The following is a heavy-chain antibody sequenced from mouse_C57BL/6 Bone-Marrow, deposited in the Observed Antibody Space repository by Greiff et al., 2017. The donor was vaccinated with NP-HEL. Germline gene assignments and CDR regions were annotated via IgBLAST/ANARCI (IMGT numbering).Heavy chain of an antibody. Sequence: VKLVESGPGLVQPSQSLSITCTVSGFSLTSYGVHWVRQSPGKGLEWLGVIWSGGSTDYNAAFISRLSISKDNSKSQVFFKMNSLQADDTAIYYCARMAIPAWFAYWGQGTLVTVSA. V-gene: IGHV2-2*01. J-gene: IGHJ3*01. CDR1: GFSLTSYG. CDR2: IWSGGST. CDR3: ARMAIPAWFAY.